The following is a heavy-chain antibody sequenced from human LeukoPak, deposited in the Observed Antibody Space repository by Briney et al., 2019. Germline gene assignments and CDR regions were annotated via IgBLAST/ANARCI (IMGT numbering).Heavy chain of an antibody. D-gene: IGHD2-8*01. Sequence: ASVKVSCKASGYTFTSYTMHWVRQAPGQRLEWMGWINAGNGNTKYSQEFQGRVTITRDTSASTAYMELSSLRSEDMAVYYCARGYCTNGVCYLDYWGQGTLVTVSS. CDR2: INAGNGNT. V-gene: IGHV1-3*03. J-gene: IGHJ4*02. CDR1: GYTFTSYT. CDR3: ARGYCTNGVCYLDY.